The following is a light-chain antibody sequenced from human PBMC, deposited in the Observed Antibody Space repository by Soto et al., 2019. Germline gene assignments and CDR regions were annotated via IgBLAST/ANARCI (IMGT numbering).Light chain of an antibody. CDR3: QLAYIVPFT. CDR1: QGINSW. Sequence: DIKMTQSPSSVSASVGDRVTITCRASQGINSWLAWYQQKPGKAPKLLISAASSLQSRVPSRYSGSGSGTDVALTISSLQPDDFATYYCQLAYIVPFTCGGGTKVEIK. V-gene: IGKV1D-12*01. CDR2: AAS. J-gene: IGKJ4*02.